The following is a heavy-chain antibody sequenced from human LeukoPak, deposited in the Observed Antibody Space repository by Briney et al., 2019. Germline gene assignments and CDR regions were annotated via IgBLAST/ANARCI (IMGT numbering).Heavy chain of an antibody. CDR1: GGTFSSYA. Sequence: SVKVSCKASGGTFSSYAISWVRQAPGQGLEWMGGIITIFGTANYAQKFQGRVTITADESTSTAYMELSSLRSEDTAVYYCAGFYYYDSSGYLDYWGQGTLVTVSS. CDR3: AGFYYYDSSGYLDY. V-gene: IGHV1-69*13. CDR2: IITIFGTA. D-gene: IGHD3-22*01. J-gene: IGHJ4*02.